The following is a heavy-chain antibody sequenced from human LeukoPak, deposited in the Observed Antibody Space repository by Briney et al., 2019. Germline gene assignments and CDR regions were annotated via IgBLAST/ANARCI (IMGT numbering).Heavy chain of an antibody. J-gene: IGHJ6*03. CDR3: ARHDYSNYVRYYYYMDV. CDR1: GGSISSYY. Sequence: SETLSLTCTVSGGSISSYYWSWIRQPPGKGLEWIGYIYYSGSTNYNPSLKSRVTISVDTSKNQFSLKLSSVTAADTAVYYCARHDYSNYVRYYYYMDVWGKGTTVTVSS. CDR2: IYYSGST. V-gene: IGHV4-59*01. D-gene: IGHD4-11*01.